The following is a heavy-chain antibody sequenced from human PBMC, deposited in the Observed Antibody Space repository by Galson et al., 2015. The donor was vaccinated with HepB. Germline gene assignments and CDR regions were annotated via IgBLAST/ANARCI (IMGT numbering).Heavy chain of an antibody. J-gene: IGHJ4*02. CDR2: INPNSGGT. V-gene: IGHV1-2*02. CDR3: ARSNYDFWSGYGY. Sequence: SVKVSCKASGYTFTGYYMHWVRQAPGQGLEWMGWINPNSGGTNYAQKFQGRVTMTRDTSISTAYMELSRLRSDDTAVYYCARSNYDFWSGYGYWGQGTLVTVSS. CDR1: GYTFTGYY. D-gene: IGHD3-3*01.